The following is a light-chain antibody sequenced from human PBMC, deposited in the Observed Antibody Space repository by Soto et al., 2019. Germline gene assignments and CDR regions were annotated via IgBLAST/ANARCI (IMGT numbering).Light chain of an antibody. V-gene: IGLV2-23*01. Sequence: QSALTQPASVSGSPGQSITISCTGTSSDVGSYDLVSWYQHHPGKAPKVMIYEGSKRPSGVSDRFSGSKSGNTASLTISGLQAEDEADYYCCSYAGNPYVFGTGTKLTVL. CDR1: SSDVGSYDL. CDR2: EGS. CDR3: CSYAGNPYV. J-gene: IGLJ1*01.